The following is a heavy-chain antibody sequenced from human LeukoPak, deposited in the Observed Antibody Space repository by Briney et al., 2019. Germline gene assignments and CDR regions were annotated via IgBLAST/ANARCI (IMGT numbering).Heavy chain of an antibody. CDR3: VRDGAAAGMDYDY. Sequence: PGGGLRLSCVVSGFTFSSYEMNWVRQAPGKGLEWVSYIIIGGSTISYADSVKGRFTIARDNSKNTPYLQMNSLRAEDTAVYHCVRDGAAAGMDYDYWGQGILGT. D-gene: IGHD6-13*01. CDR1: GFTFSSYE. J-gene: IGHJ4*02. CDR2: IIIGGSTI. V-gene: IGHV3-48*03.